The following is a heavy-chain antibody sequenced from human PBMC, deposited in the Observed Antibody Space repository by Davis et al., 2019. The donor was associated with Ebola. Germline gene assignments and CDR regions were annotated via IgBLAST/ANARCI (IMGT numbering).Heavy chain of an antibody. CDR3: AKGGGDYGDSQYYFDY. Sequence: GESLKISCAASGFTFSHYWMSWVRQAPGKGLEWVAFIRYDGRSKYYADSVKGRFTISRDSSKNTLYLEMNSLRGEDTAVYYCAKGGGDYGDSQYYFDYWGQGTLVTVSS. CDR1: GFTFSHYW. D-gene: IGHD4-17*01. CDR2: IRYDGRSK. V-gene: IGHV3-30*02. J-gene: IGHJ4*02.